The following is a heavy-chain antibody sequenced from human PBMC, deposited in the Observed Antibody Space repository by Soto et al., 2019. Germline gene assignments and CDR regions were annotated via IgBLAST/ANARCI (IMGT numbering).Heavy chain of an antibody. J-gene: IGHJ3*02. CDR1: GFIVNGKKY. D-gene: IGHD2-15*01. CDR2: FYLADGT. CDR3: ATWLLREHAFDI. Sequence: DVQVVESGGGLIQPGGSLRLSCAGSGFIVNGKKYITWVRQAPGKGLDWVSGFYLADGTYYADSVKGRFTVSIYSSKNTVYLQMNNLSPEDTAVYYCATWLLREHAFDIWGLGTMVTVSS. V-gene: IGHV3-53*01.